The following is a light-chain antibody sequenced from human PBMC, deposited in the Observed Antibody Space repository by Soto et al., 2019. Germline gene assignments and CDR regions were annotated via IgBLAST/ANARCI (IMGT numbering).Light chain of an antibody. J-gene: IGKJ4*01. CDR2: DAS. Sequence: DIQMTQSPSSLSASVGVRVTITCQASQDISNYLNWYQQKPGKTPKLLIYDASNLETGVPSRCSGSESRTYFTFAINSLQPEDIATYYCQQYDHLPLAFSGGNKVEIK. CDR3: QQYDHLPLA. CDR1: QDISNY. V-gene: IGKV1-33*01.